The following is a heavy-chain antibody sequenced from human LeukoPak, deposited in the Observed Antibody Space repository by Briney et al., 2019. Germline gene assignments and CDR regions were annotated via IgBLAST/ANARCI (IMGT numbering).Heavy chain of an antibody. J-gene: IGHJ4*02. CDR2: ISGSGGST. D-gene: IGHD3-10*01. V-gene: IGHV3-23*01. Sequence: PGGSLRLSCAASGFTFSSYAMSWVRQAPGKGLEWVSAISGSGGSTYYADSVKGRFTISRDNSKNTLYLQMNGLRAEYTAVYYCAKDPGLLWFGESQYFDYWGQGTLVTVSS. CDR3: AKDPGLLWFGESQYFDY. CDR1: GFTFSSYA.